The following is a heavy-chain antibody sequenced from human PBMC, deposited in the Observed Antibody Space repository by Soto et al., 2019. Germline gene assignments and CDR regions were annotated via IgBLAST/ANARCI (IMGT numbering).Heavy chain of an antibody. CDR3: ARDLFGYSYGYCFDY. Sequence: ESVGGVVQPGRSLRLSCAASGFTFSSYGMHWVRQAPGKGLEWVAVIWYDGSNKYYADSVKGRFTISRDNSKNTLYLQMNSLRAEDTAVYYCARDLFGYSYGYCFDYWGQGTLVTVSS. CDR1: GFTFSSYG. J-gene: IGHJ4*02. CDR2: IWYDGSNK. D-gene: IGHD5-18*01. V-gene: IGHV3-33*01.